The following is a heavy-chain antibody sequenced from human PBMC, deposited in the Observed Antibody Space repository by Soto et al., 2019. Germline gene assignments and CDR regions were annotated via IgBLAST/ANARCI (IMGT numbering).Heavy chain of an antibody. CDR3: ARASDILTGYYCFDY. D-gene: IGHD3-9*01. Sequence: WTWIRQPPGKGLEWIGEINQSGSTNYNPSLKSRVTISIDTSKNQFSLKLSSVTAADTAVYYCARASDILTGYYCFDYWGQGTLVTVSS. V-gene: IGHV4-34*01. CDR2: INQSGST. J-gene: IGHJ4*02.